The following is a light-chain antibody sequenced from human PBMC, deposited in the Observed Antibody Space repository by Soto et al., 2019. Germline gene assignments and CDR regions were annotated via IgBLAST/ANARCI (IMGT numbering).Light chain of an antibody. Sequence: DIQMTPSPSTLSASVGDRVTITCPATQSISSWLAWYQQKPGKAPKLLIYDASSLESGVPSRFSGSGSGTEFTLTISSLQPDDFATYYCQQYNSYSPTFGQGTKVDIK. CDR2: DAS. V-gene: IGKV1-5*01. J-gene: IGKJ1*01. CDR3: QQYNSYSPT. CDR1: QSISSW.